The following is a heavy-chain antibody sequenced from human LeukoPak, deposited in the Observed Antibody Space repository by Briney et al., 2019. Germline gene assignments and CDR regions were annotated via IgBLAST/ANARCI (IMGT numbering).Heavy chain of an antibody. J-gene: IGHJ3*02. Sequence: GGSLRLSCAASGITFSSYWMSWVRQAPGKGLEWVANIKQDGSEKYYVDSVKGRFTISRDNAKNSLYLQMNSLRAEDTAVYYCARMITMVRGVHDAFDIWGQGTMVTVSS. CDR1: GITFSSYW. V-gene: IGHV3-7*01. D-gene: IGHD3-10*01. CDR2: IKQDGSEK. CDR3: ARMITMVRGVHDAFDI.